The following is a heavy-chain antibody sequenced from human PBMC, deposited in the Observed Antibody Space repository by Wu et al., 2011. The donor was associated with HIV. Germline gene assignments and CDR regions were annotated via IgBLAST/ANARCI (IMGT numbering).Heavy chain of an antibody. Sequence: QVQLVQSGAEVKRPKSSVTVSCKTSGGAFSSYPINWVRLAPGQGLEWMGGIIPILGTPIYAQRFEGRVSITTDESTGTAYMELTSLKSDDTAVYYCARERIPVQLEFGPRRYYYGMDVWGQGTTVTVSS. CDR1: GGAFSSYP. CDR2: IIPILGTP. J-gene: IGHJ6*02. D-gene: IGHD1-1*01. V-gene: IGHV1-69*16. CDR3: ARERIPVQLEFGPRRYYYGMDV.